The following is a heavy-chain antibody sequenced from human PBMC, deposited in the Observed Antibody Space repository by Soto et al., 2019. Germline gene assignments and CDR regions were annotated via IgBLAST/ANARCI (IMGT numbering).Heavy chain of an antibody. CDR3: ARGLNYDSSGYHGGY. CDR1: GYTFTSYD. Sequence: ASVKVSCKASGYTFTSYDINWVRQATGQGLEWMGWMNPNSGNTGYAQKFQGRVTMTRNASISTAYMELSSLRSEDTAVYYCARGLNYDSSGYHGGYWGQGTLVTVSS. V-gene: IGHV1-8*01. CDR2: MNPNSGNT. J-gene: IGHJ4*02. D-gene: IGHD3-22*01.